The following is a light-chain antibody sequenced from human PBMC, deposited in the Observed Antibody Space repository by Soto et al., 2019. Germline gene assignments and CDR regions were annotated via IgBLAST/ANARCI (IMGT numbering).Light chain of an antibody. CDR2: VNSDGSH. Sequence: LVLTQSPSASASLGASVKLTCTLNSGHSSYAIAWHQQQPEKGPRYLMKVNSDGSHNKGDGIPDRFSGSSSGAERYLTISSLQSEDEADYYCQTWDTGIVVFGGGTKLTVL. J-gene: IGLJ2*01. CDR1: SGHSSYA. V-gene: IGLV4-69*01. CDR3: QTWDTGIVV.